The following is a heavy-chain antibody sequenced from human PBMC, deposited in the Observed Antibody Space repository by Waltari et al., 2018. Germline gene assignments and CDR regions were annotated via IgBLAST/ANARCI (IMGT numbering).Heavy chain of an antibody. V-gene: IGHV1-69*09. CDR1: GGTFSSYA. Sequence: QVQLVQSGAEVKKPGSSVKVSCTASGGTFSSYAISWVQQAPGQGLEWMGRIIPILGIANYAQKFQGRVTITADKSTSTAYMELSSLRSEDTAVYYCARAGRGYNKPYPPFDYWGQGTLVTVSS. CDR3: ARAGRGYNKPYPPFDY. D-gene: IGHD4-4*01. CDR2: IIPILGIA. J-gene: IGHJ4*02.